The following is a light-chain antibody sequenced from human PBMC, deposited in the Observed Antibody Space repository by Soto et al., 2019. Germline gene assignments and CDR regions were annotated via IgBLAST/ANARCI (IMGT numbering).Light chain of an antibody. J-gene: IGLJ2*01. CDR2: VNNDGSH. Sequence: QPVLTQSPSASASLGASVKLTCTLSSGHSTYAIAWHQQQPEKGPRYLMKVNNDGSHSKGDGIPDRFSGSSSGAERYLTISSFQSEDEADYYCQTWGTGIQGVFGGGTKLTVL. CDR3: QTWGTGIQGV. V-gene: IGLV4-69*01. CDR1: SGHSTYA.